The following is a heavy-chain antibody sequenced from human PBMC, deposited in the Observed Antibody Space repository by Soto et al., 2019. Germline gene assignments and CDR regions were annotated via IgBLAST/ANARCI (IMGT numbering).Heavy chain of an antibody. CDR3: ARYNGGSYSENAFDI. J-gene: IGHJ3*02. Sequence: GASVKVSCKASGYTFTSYYMHWVRQAPGQGLEWMGIINPSGGSTSYAQKFQGRVTMTRDTSTSTVYMELSSLRSEDTAVYYFARYNGGSYSENAFDIWGQGSLVTVSS. CDR1: GYTFTSYY. CDR2: INPSGGST. D-gene: IGHD2-15*01. V-gene: IGHV1-46*01.